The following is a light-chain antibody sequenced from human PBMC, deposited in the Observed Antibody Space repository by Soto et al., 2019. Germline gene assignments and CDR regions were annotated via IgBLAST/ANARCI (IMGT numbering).Light chain of an antibody. V-gene: IGKV3-15*01. CDR3: QQYSDWPPWT. CDR1: QSIHIR. Sequence: EIVMTQSPATLSVSPGERATLSCRASQSIHIRLAWYQQKPDQAPRLLIYVASTSAAGIPERFRGSGYGTVFTLTINSLQSYDFAVYYCQQYSDWPPWTFGQGTKVDIK. J-gene: IGKJ1*01. CDR2: VAS.